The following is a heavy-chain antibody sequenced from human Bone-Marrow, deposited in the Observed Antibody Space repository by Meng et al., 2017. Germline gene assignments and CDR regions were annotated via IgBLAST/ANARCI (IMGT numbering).Heavy chain of an antibody. V-gene: IGHV3-33*01. CDR1: GFTFSSYG. J-gene: IGHJ4*02. D-gene: IGHD2-15*01. CDR2: IWYDGSNK. CDR3: ARDLLSQTDY. Sequence: LSLTCAASGFTFSSYGMHWVRQAPGKGLEWVAVIWYDGSNKYYADSVEGRFTISRDNSKNTLYLQMNSLRAEDTAVYYCARDLLSQTDYWGQGTLVTVSS.